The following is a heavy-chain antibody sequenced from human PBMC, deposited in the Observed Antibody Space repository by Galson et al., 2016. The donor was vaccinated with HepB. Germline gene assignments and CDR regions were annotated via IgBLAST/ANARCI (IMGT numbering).Heavy chain of an antibody. J-gene: IGHJ4*02. CDR1: GGTFSSSA. CDR3: ARASWEFPTNFDF. V-gene: IGHV1-69*01. D-gene: IGHD1-26*01. CDR2: IIPIFGTA. Sequence: SGGTFSSSAVSWVRQAPGQGLEWMGGIIPIFGTANYAQKFRGRVTITADESTNTAYMDLRSLKSDDTAVYYCARASWEFPTNFDFWGQGTLVTVSS.